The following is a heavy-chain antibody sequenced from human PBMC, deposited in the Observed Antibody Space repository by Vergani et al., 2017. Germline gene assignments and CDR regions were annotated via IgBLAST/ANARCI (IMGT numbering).Heavy chain of an antibody. V-gene: IGHV1-69*12. Sequence: QVQLVQSGTEVKEPGSSVKVSCKASGDPFKNYAISWVRQAPGQGLEWMGGIIPIFGAPSYSQTFRGRVTITADESTNTAYMDLGSLKSEDTAVYYCARPHGDILPPDPRRLDYWGQGTLVTVSS. CDR1: GDPFKNYA. CDR2: IIPIFGAP. J-gene: IGHJ4*02. CDR3: ARPHGDILPPDPRRLDY.